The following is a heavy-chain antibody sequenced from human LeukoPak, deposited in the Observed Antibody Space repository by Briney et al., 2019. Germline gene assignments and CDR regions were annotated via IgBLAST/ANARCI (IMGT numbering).Heavy chain of an antibody. D-gene: IGHD3-22*01. V-gene: IGHV1-8*01. J-gene: IGHJ4*02. Sequence: ASVKVSCKASGYTFTSYDINWMRQATGQGLEWMGWMNPNSGNTGYAQKFQDRVTMTRNTSINTAYMELSSLRSEDMAVYYCARGFRDSSGRKPDHWGQGTLVTVSS. CDR2: MNPNSGNT. CDR3: ARGFRDSSGRKPDH. CDR1: GYTFTSYD.